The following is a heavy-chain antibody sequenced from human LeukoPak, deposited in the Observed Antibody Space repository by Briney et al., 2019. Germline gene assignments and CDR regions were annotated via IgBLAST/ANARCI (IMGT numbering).Heavy chain of an antibody. J-gene: IGHJ4*02. CDR3: ARDLLLWFGELSGDSDY. CDR1: GFTFSSYG. CDR2: IWYDGSHK. V-gene: IGHV3-33*01. Sequence: PGGSLRLSCAASGFTFSSYGMHWVRQARGKGLEWVAVIWYDGSHKYYADSVKGRFTISRDNSKNTLHLQMNSLRAEDTAVYYCARDLLLWFGELSGDSDYWGQGTLVTVSS. D-gene: IGHD3-10*01.